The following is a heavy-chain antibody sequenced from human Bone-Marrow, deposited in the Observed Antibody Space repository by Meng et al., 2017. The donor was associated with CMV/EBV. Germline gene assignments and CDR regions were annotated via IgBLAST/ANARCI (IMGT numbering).Heavy chain of an antibody. CDR1: GGSMRWNY. D-gene: IGHD2-2*01. CDR2: IYFTGTT. CDR3: ARRTLPFHYCSITSCANWFDP. Sequence: ESLKISCTVSGGSMRWNYLHWIRQPPGKGLEWIGYIYFTGTTNYNPSLKSRVTMSVDTSKNQFSLRLSSVIAADTAVYYCARRTLPFHYCSITSCANWFDPWGQGTLVTVSS. J-gene: IGHJ5*02. V-gene: IGHV4-59*01.